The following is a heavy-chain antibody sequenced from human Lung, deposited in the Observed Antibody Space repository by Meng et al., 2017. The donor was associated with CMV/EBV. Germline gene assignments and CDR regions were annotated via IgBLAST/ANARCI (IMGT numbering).Heavy chain of an antibody. D-gene: IGHD3/OR15-3a*01. J-gene: IGHJ4*02. Sequence: SETLSLTCTVSGGSISSSSYYWAWIRQSPGKGLEWVGSVYYSGINYYSPSLQSRLTISVDTSQNHFSLRLNSVTAADTAVYYCARAVWTEYYSFDYWGQGTLVXVSS. CDR2: VYYSGIN. V-gene: IGHV4-39*07. CDR3: ARAVWTEYYSFDY. CDR1: GGSISSSSYY.